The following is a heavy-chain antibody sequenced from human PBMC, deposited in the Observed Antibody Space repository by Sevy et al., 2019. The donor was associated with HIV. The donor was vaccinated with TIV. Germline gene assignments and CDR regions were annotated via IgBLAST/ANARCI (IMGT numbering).Heavy chain of an antibody. D-gene: IGHD3-16*02. CDR3: SKDYDYVWGSYRYRVGPWDY. CDR2: ISYDGSNK. Sequence: GGSLRLSCAASGFTFSSYGMHWVRQAPGKGLEWVAVISYDGSNKYYADSVKGRFTISRDNSKNTLYLQMNSLRAEDTAVYYCSKDYDYVWGSYRYRVGPWDYWGQGTLVTVSS. J-gene: IGHJ4*02. V-gene: IGHV3-30*18. CDR1: GFTFSSYG.